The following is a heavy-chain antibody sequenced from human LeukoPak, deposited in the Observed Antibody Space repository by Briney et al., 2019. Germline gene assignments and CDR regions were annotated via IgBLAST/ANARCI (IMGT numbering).Heavy chain of an antibody. J-gene: IGHJ6*03. CDR3: ARGFLEEGRYFDWSVMDV. CDR2: INPNSGGT. Sequence: GASVKVSCKASGYTFTGYYMHWVRQAPGQGLEWMGWINPNSGGTNYAQKFQGRVTMTRDTSISTAYMELSSLRSEDTAVYYCARGFLEEGRYFDWSVMDVWGKGTTVTISS. D-gene: IGHD3-9*01. V-gene: IGHV1-2*02. CDR1: GYTFTGYY.